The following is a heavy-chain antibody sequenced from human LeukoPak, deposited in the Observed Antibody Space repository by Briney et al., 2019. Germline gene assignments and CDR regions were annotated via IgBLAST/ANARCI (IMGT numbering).Heavy chain of an antibody. CDR1: GGSISSGSYY. J-gene: IGHJ3*02. CDR3: ARCFLGNNSGHGTGDDAFDI. V-gene: IGHV4-61*02. D-gene: IGHD3-3*01. CDR2: IYTSGST. Sequence: PSQTLSLTCTVSGGSISSGSYYWSWIRQPAGKGLEWIGRIYTSGSTNYNPSLKSRVTISVDTSKNQFSLKLSSVTAADTAVYYCARCFLGNNSGHGTGDDAFDIWGQGTMVTVSS.